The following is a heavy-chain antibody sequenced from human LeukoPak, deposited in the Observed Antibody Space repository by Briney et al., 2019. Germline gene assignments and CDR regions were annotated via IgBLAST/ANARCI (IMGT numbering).Heavy chain of an antibody. Sequence: PSETLSLTCTVSGGSISSDYWSWIRQPPGKGLEWIGYIFYSGSTNYNPSLKSRVTISVDTSKNQFSLKLSSVTAADTAVYYCARGLGYCSSTSCYEGWFDPWGQGTLVAVSS. CDR1: GGSISSDY. V-gene: IGHV4-59*08. CDR3: ARGLGYCSSTSCYEGWFDP. J-gene: IGHJ5*02. CDR2: IFYSGST. D-gene: IGHD2-2*01.